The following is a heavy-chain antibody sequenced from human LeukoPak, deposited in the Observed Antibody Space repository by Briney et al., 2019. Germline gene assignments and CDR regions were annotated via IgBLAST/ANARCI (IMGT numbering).Heavy chain of an antibody. CDR1: GFPFSSYG. J-gene: IGHJ4*02. D-gene: IGHD3-10*01. CDR2: IPYDGSDK. V-gene: IGHV3-30*02. Sequence: GGSLRLSCAASGFPFSSYGMHWVRQAPGKGLEWVAFIPYDGSDKFYADSVKGRFTISRDNAKKSLYLQMNRLRVEDTAVYYCARGDPVGYWGQGTLVTVSS. CDR3: ARGDPVGY.